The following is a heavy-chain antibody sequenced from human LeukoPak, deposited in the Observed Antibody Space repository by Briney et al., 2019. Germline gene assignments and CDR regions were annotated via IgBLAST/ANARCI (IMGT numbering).Heavy chain of an antibody. CDR1: GFTFSSYW. V-gene: IGHV3-74*01. J-gene: IGHJ6*02. CDR2: INSDGRST. Sequence: PGGSLRLSCAASGFTFSSYWMHWVRQAPGKGLVYVSRINSDGRSTSYADSVKGRFTISRDNAKNTLYLQMNSLRAEDTAVYYCARELDYYYGMDVWGQGTTVTVSS. CDR3: ARELDYYYGMDV.